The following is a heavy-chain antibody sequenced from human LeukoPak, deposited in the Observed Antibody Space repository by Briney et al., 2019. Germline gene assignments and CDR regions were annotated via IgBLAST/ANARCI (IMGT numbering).Heavy chain of an antibody. D-gene: IGHD6-19*01. CDR2: IYYTGST. Sequence: SETLSLTCTVSGGSISSYYWGWIRQPPGKGLEWIGTIYYTGSTYYNPSLKSRVTISVDTSKNQFSLKLISVTAADTAMYYCARDIAVAGNFDYWGQGTLVTVSS. CDR1: GGSISSYY. J-gene: IGHJ4*02. V-gene: IGHV4-39*02. CDR3: ARDIAVAGNFDY.